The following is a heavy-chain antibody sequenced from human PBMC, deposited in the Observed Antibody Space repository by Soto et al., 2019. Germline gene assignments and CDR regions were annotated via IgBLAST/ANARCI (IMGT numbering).Heavy chain of an antibody. Sequence: QLQLQESGPGLVKPSETLSLTCTVSGGSISSSSYYWGWIRQPPGKGLEWIGSIYYSGSTYYNPSLKSRVTISVDTSKNQFSLKLSSVTAADTAVYYCARRKDSNYYDSSGFDYWGQGTLVTVSS. J-gene: IGHJ4*02. D-gene: IGHD3-22*01. CDR2: IYYSGST. CDR1: GGSISSSSYY. CDR3: ARRKDSNYYDSSGFDY. V-gene: IGHV4-39*01.